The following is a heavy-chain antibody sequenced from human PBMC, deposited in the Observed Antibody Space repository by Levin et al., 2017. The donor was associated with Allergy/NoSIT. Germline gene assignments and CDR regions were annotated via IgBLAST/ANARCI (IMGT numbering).Heavy chain of an antibody. CDR3: ARSETYYYDSSGYYSGLY. Sequence: KISCKASGGTFSSYAISWVRQAPGQGLEWMGGIIPIFGTANYAQKFQGRVTITADESTSTAYMELSSLRSEDTAVYYCARSETYYYDSSGYYSGLYWGQGTLVTVSS. CDR1: GGTFSSYA. D-gene: IGHD3-22*01. V-gene: IGHV1-69*01. CDR2: IIPIFGTA. J-gene: IGHJ4*02.